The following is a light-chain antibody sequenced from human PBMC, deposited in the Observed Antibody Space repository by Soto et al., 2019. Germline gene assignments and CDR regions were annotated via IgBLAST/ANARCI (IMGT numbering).Light chain of an antibody. J-gene: IGLJ3*02. CDR1: NRDVGSYNL. V-gene: IGLV2-14*01. CDR2: EVR. CDR3: SSYTTTSPLV. Sequence: QSVLTQPASVSGSPGQSITIACTGTNRDVGSYNLVSWYQQRPGEAPKLIISEVRNRPSGISYRFTGSKSGNTASLTISGLQGEDEADYYFSSYTTTSPLVFGRGTKLTVL.